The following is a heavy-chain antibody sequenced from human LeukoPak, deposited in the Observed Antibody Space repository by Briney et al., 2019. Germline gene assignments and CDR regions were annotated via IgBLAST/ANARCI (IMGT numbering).Heavy chain of an antibody. D-gene: IGHD3-10*02. J-gene: IGHJ6*04. V-gene: IGHV3-48*03. CDR3: AELGITMIGGV. CDR2: ISSSGSTI. Sequence: GALRLSCTASGLSVSDYEMNWVRQAPGKGLEWISYISSSGSTIYYADSVKGRFTISRDNAKNSLYLQMNSLRAEDTAVYYCAELGITMIGGVWGKGTTVTISS. CDR1: GLSVSDYE.